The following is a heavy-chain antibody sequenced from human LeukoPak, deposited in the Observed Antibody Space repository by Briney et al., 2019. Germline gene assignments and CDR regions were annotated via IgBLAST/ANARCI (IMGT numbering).Heavy chain of an antibody. Sequence: GGSLRLSCAASGFTFSDYHMSWIRQAPGKGLEWVSYISSSSSYTNYADSVKGRFTISRDNAKNSLYLQMNSLRAEDTAVYYCARSGQWLVKRYFDYWGQGTLVTVSS. CDR1: GFTFSDYH. V-gene: IGHV3-11*03. D-gene: IGHD6-19*01. J-gene: IGHJ4*02. CDR2: ISSSSSYT. CDR3: ARSGQWLVKRYFDY.